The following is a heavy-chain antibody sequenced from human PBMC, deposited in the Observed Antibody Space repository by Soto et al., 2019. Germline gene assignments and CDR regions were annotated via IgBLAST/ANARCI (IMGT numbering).Heavy chain of an antibody. CDR2: MSYNGDRT. V-gene: IGHV3-23*01. CDR1: GFTFSSHP. J-gene: IGHJ3*02. D-gene: IGHD6-19*01. CDR3: AKGRTMGCFDPDI. Sequence: EVQLLESGGGLVQPGGSLRLSCAASGFTFSSHPMNWVRQAPGKGLEWVSAMSYNGDRTYYADSVEGRFTISRDNSKNTRYRKMNSRRADAPALYYCAKGRTMGCFDPDIWGQGTMITVSS.